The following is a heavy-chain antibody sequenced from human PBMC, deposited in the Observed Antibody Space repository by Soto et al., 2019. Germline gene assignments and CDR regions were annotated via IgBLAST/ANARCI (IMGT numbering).Heavy chain of an antibody. J-gene: IGHJ5*02. Sequence: ESGGGVVRPGGSLRLSCAASGFTFDDYGMSWVRQAPGKGLEWVSGINWNGGSTGYADSVKGRFTISRDNAKNSLYLQMNSLRAEDTALYHCARDLVPDSPNWFDPWGQGTLVTVSS. V-gene: IGHV3-20*01. D-gene: IGHD2-21*01. CDR3: ARDLVPDSPNWFDP. CDR1: GFTFDDYG. CDR2: INWNGGST.